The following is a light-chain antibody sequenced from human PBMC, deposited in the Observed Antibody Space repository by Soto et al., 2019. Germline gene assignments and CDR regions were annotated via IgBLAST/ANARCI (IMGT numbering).Light chain of an antibody. Sequence: QSALTQPASVSGSPGQSITISCTGTSRDVGGYNYVSWFQQHPGKAPKLMIYDVSTRPSGVSNLFSGSKSGNTASLTISGLQAEDEADYYCSSHTISTTLVFGGGTQLTVL. CDR3: SSHTISTTLV. J-gene: IGLJ2*01. V-gene: IGLV2-14*01. CDR2: DVS. CDR1: SRDVGGYNY.